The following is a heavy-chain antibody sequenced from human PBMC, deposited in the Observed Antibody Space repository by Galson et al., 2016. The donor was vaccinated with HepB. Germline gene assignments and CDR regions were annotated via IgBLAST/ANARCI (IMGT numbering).Heavy chain of an antibody. V-gene: IGHV3-48*03. D-gene: IGHD3-16*02. J-gene: IGHJ6*02. CDR3: VRGTGKSWYAYKRSYCYTMDV. CDR2: SRYSGTV. CDR1: GFSLSNYE. Sequence: SLRLSCAVSGFSLSNYEMNWVRQAPGKGLEWLSYSRYSGTVYYAESVKGRFTISRDNAENSLHLQMNNVRADDTAVYYCVRGTGKSWYAYKRSYCYTMDVWGRGTTVIVSS.